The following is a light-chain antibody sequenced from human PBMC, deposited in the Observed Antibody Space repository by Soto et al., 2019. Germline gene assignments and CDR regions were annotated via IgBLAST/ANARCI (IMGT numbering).Light chain of an antibody. Sequence: DIQMPQSPSPLSASVGARVTITCRASQSISSWLAWYQQKPGKAPKLLIYDASSLESGVPSRFSGSGSGTEFTLTIRSLQPNDFATYYCQQYNSYPWTFGQGTKVEIK. CDR1: QSISSW. CDR2: DAS. CDR3: QQYNSYPWT. V-gene: IGKV1-5*01. J-gene: IGKJ1*01.